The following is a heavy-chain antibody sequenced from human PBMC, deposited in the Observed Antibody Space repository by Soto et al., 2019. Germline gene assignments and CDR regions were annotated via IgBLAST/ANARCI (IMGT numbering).Heavy chain of an antibody. CDR2: ISYTGST. CDR3: ARVAADAYWSGYDDY. J-gene: IGHJ4*02. Sequence: QEQLQESGPRLVKPSETLSLTCSVSGGSISNYHWSWIRQPPGKGLEWIGYISYTGSTNYSPSLKSRVTMLLATSKKQFSLKLSSVTAADTAVYYCARVAADAYWSGYDDYWGQGTLVTVFS. CDR1: GGSISNYH. D-gene: IGHD3-3*01. V-gene: IGHV4-59*01.